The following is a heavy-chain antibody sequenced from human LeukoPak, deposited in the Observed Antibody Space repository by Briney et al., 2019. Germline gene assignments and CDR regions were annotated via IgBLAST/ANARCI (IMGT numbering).Heavy chain of an antibody. CDR2: INHSGST. CDR3: AGGHRGYSRSYYFDY. J-gene: IGHJ4*02. Sequence: PSETLSLTCAVYGGSFSGYYWSWIRQPPGKGLEWIGEINHSGSTNYNPSLKSRVTISVDTSKNQFSLKLSSVTAADTAVYYCAGGHRGYSRSYYFDYWGQGTLVTVSS. D-gene: IGHD5-12*01. CDR1: GGSFSGYY. V-gene: IGHV4-34*01.